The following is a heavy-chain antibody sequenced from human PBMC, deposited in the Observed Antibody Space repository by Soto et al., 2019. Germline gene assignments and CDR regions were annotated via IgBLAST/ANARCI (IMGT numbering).Heavy chain of an antibody. J-gene: IGHJ4*02. Sequence: ASLKFSCKASGYTFTVYYIHWVRQAPGQGLEWMGWINPNSGGTNYAQKFQGRVTMTRDTSISTAYMELSRLRSDDTAVYYCARVPSKYSSGWYAHFDYWGQGTLVTVSS. D-gene: IGHD6-19*01. CDR1: GYTFTVYY. CDR3: ARVPSKYSSGWYAHFDY. CDR2: INPNSGGT. V-gene: IGHV1-2*02.